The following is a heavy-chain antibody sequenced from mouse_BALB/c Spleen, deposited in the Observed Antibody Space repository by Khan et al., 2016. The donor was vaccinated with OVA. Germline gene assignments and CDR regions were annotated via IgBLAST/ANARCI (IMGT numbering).Heavy chain of an antibody. CDR2: IWSGGIT. CDR1: GFSLANYG. V-gene: IGHV2-2*02. Sequence: QVQLKQSGPGLVQPSQSLSITCTVSGFSLANYGVHWVRQSPGKGLEWLGVIWSGGITDYNATFISRLSISKDNSKGQVFFKMNSPQANETALYYCARNRNCYFDSWGQGSTLTVSA. CDR3: ARNRNCYFDS. J-gene: IGHJ2*01.